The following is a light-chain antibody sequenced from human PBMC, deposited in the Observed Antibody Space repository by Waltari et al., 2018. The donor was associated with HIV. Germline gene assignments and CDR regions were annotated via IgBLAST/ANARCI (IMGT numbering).Light chain of an antibody. V-gene: IGKV2D-29*01. CDR1: QSLLPSDGKTY. J-gene: IGKJ4*02. Sequence: IVLTQSPLSLPVTPGQPASISCKSSQSLLPSDGKTYLYWYLQRPGQPPQLLINEVANRFSRVPERFSSGGSGTEFSLNISRVEAEDVGTYYCMQSIQLPLTFGGGTKVEIK. CDR3: MQSIQLPLT. CDR2: EVA.